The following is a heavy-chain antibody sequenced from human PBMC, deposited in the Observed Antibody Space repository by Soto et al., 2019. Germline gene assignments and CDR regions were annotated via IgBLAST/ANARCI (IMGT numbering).Heavy chain of an antibody. V-gene: IGHV4-4*02. J-gene: IGHJ5*02. D-gene: IGHD3-10*01. CDR2: IYHSGST. CDR1: GGSISSSNW. Sequence: SETLSLTCTISGGSISSSNWWSWVRQPPAKGLEWIGEIYHSGSTNYNPSLKSRVTISVDKSKNQFSLNLNSVTAADTAVYYCARDRPYYYGSGSDNWFDPWGQGTLVTVSS. CDR3: ARDRPYYYGSGSDNWFDP.